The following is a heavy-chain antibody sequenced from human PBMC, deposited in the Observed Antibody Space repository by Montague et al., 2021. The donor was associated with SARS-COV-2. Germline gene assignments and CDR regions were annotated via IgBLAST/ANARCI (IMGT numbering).Heavy chain of an antibody. J-gene: IGHJ4*02. CDR2: IDWDDDK. D-gene: IGHD3-10*01. CDR1: GFSLNTNGVC. Sequence: PALVKPTQTLTLTCTFSGFSLNTNGVCVGWIRQPPGKALEWLARIDWDDDKRYSPSLKSRLTITKDTSKNQVVLTMTNMDPVDTATYYCAHITITAASGSYDYWGQGTLVTVSA. CDR3: AHITITAASGSYDY. V-gene: IGHV2-5*02.